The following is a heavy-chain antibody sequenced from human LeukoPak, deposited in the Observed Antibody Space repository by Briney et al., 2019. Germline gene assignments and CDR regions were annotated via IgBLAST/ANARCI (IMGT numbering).Heavy chain of an antibody. CDR3: ARAAPYTTYYYYGMDV. J-gene: IGHJ6*02. CDR2: TYYSGST. D-gene: IGHD1-1*01. CDR1: GGSISSGDYS. Sequence: PSETLSLTCTVSGGSISSGDYSWSWIRQPPGKGLEWIGYTYYSGSTYYNPSLKSRVTISVDTSKNQFSLKLSSVTAADTAVYYCARAAPYTTYYYYGMDVWGQGTTVTVSS. V-gene: IGHV4-30-4*01.